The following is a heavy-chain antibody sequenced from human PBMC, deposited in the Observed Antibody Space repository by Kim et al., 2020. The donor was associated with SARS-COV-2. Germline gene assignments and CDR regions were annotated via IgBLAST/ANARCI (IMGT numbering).Heavy chain of an antibody. Sequence: AAWRGRFTNSKDNSKNSLYLQMNSLIAEDTAVYYCAKEQQLRPTGYGMDVWGQGTTVTVSS. D-gene: IGHD6-13*01. J-gene: IGHJ6*02. V-gene: IGHV3-23*01. CDR3: AKEQQLRPTGYGMDV.